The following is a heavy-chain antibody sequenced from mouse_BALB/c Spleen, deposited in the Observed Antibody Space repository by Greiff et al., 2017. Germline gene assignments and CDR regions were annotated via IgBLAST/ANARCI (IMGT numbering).Heavy chain of an antibody. Sequence: QVQLKESGAELARPGASVKLSCKASGYTFTSYWMQWVKQRPGQGLEWIGAIYPGDGDTRYTQKFKGKATLTADKSSSTAYMQLSSLASEDSAVYYCARSDYRYDALFAYWGQGTLVTVSA. D-gene: IGHD2-14*01. CDR1: GYTFTSYW. CDR2: IYPGDGDT. CDR3: ARSDYRYDALFAY. V-gene: IGHV1-87*01. J-gene: IGHJ3*01.